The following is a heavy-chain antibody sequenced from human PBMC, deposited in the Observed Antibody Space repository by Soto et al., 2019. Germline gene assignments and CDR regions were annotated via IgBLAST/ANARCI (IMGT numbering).Heavy chain of an antibody. CDR1: GFTFSAYY. Sequence: QEQLVESGGGLVRPGGSLRLSCAASGFTFSAYYMTWMRQAPGKGLEWVSYITSSSDYTNYAGSVKGRFTISRDNAKNSLYLQMNRRRGEDTAVYYCVREYYYGMDVWGQGTTVTGSS. V-gene: IGHV3-11*05. CDR3: VREYYYGMDV. J-gene: IGHJ6*02. CDR2: ITSSSDYT.